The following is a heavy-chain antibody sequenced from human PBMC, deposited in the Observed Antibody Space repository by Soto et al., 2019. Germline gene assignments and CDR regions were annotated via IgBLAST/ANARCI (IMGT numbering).Heavy chain of an antibody. Sequence: GGSLRLSCAASGFTFSCSAMHWVRQSSGKGLEWVGRIRSKANSYATAYAASVKGRFTISRDDSKNTAYLQMNSLKTEDTAVYYCTRLGGVKYYYYGMDVWGQGTTVTVSS. J-gene: IGHJ6*02. CDR3: TRLGGVKYYYYGMDV. CDR1: GFTFSCSA. V-gene: IGHV3-73*01. D-gene: IGHD2-8*01. CDR2: IRSKANSYAT.